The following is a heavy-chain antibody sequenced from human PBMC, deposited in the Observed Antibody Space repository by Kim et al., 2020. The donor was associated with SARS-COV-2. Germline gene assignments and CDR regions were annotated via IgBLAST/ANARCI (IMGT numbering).Heavy chain of an antibody. CDR1: GYTFTGYY. V-gene: IGHV1-2*02. D-gene: IGHD3-3*01. J-gene: IGHJ4*02. CDR3: ARENQRKTYYDFWSGYYTPGTLGY. CDR2: INPNSGGT. Sequence: ASVKVSCKASGYTFTGYYMHWVRQAPGQRLEWMGWINPNSGGTNYAQKFQGRVTMTRDTSISTAYMELSRLRSDDTAVYYCARENQRKTYYDFWSGYYTPGTLGYWGQGTLVTVSS.